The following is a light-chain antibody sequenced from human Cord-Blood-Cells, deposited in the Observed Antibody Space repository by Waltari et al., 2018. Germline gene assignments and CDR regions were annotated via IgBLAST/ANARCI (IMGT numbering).Light chain of an antibody. CDR3: CSYAGSSTDV. CDR1: SSDVGSYNL. J-gene: IGLJ1*01. Sequence: QSALTQPASVSGSPGQSITISCTGTSSDVGSYNLVSWFQQHPAKAPKLMIYEVSKRPSGVSNRFSGSKSGNTASLTISGLQAEDEADYYCCSYAGSSTDVFGTGTKVTVL. V-gene: IGLV2-23*02. CDR2: EVS.